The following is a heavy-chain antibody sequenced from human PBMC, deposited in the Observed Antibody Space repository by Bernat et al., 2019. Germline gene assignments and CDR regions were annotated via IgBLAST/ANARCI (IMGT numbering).Heavy chain of an antibody. CDR1: GYTFTSYY. CDR3: ARDGYCSSTSCDEGEWGWFDP. D-gene: IGHD2-2*03. CDR2: INPSGGST. J-gene: IGHJ5*02. Sequence: QVQLVQSGAEVKKPGASVKVSCKASGYTFTSYYMHWVRQAPGQGLEWMGIINPSGGSTSYAQKFQGRVTMTRDTSTSTVYMELSSLRSEDTAMYYCARDGYCSSTSCDEGEWGWFDPWGQGTLVTVSS. V-gene: IGHV1-46*01.